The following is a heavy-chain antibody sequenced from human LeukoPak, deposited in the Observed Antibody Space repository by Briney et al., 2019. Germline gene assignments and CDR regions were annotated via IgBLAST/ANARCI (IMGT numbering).Heavy chain of an antibody. CDR3: TSWGDTTAEYFQR. Sequence: PGGSLRLSCVVSGFTFNRCWMNWVRQAPGKGLEWVAHINPDGRDTYYVDSVKGRFTISRDNAQNSMYLQMNSLRVEDTAVYYCTSWGDTTAEYFQRWSQGTLVTVSS. CDR1: GFTFNRCW. CDR2: INPDGRDT. D-gene: IGHD2-21*02. V-gene: IGHV3-7*01. J-gene: IGHJ1*01.